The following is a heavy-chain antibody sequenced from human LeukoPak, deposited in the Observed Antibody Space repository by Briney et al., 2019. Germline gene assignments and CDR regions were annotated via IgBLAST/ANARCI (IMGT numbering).Heavy chain of an antibody. CDR3: ARNRGYCSGGSYYSGGYYYYMDV. J-gene: IGHJ6*03. CDR1: GGSFSGYL. V-gene: IGHV4-34*12. D-gene: IGHD2-15*01. Sequence: SETLSLTCAVHGGSFSGYLWSWIRQPPRKGVGWMGEIIHIVGTTYTPSLKSRVTISVDKSKKQFSLKLSSVTAADTAVYYCARNRGYCSGGSYYSGGYYYYMDVWGKGTTVTISS. CDR2: IIHIVGT.